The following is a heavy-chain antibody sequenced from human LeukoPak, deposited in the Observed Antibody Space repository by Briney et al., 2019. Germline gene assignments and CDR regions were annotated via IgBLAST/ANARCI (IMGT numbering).Heavy chain of an antibody. J-gene: IGHJ6*02. CDR2: IYTSGST. V-gene: IGHV4-61*09. D-gene: IGHD3-10*01. CDR1: GGSISSGSYY. Sequence: SQTLSLTCTVSGGSISSGSYYWNWIRQPAGKGLEWIGHIYTSGSTNYNPSLKSRVTISVDTSKNQFSLKLSSVTAADTAVYYCARHRHDSGGMVRGVLLGMDVWGQGTTVTVSS. CDR3: ARHRHDSGGMVRGVLLGMDV.